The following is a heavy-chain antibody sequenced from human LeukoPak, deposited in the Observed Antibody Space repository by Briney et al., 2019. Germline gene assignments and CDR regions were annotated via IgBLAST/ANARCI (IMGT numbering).Heavy chain of an antibody. CDR1: GGSISSGSYY. J-gene: IGHJ4*02. D-gene: IGHD6-19*01. Sequence: SETLSLTCTVSGGSISSGSYYWSWIRQPAGKGLEWIGRIYTSGSTNYNPSLKSRVTISVDTSKNQFSLKLSSVTAADTAVYYCASRYSSGWWYEDYWGQGTLVTVSS. V-gene: IGHV4-61*02. CDR3: ASRYSSGWWYEDY. CDR2: IYTSGST.